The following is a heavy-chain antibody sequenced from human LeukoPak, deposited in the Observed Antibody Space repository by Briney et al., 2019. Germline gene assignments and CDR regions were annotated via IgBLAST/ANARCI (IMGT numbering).Heavy chain of an antibody. J-gene: IGHJ6*03. CDR3: AKDGEMATISNYYYYMDV. Sequence: PGGSLRLSRAASGFTFSSYGMHWVRQAPGKGLEWVAFIRYDGSNKYYADSVKGRFTISRDNSKNTLYLQMNSLRAEDTAVYYCAKDGEMATISNYYYYMDVWGKGTTVTVSS. D-gene: IGHD5-24*01. CDR1: GFTFSSYG. V-gene: IGHV3-30*02. CDR2: IRYDGSNK.